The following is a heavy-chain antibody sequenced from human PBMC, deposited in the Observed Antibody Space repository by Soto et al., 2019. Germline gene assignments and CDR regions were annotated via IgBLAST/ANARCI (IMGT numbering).Heavy chain of an antibody. V-gene: IGHV3-23*01. CDR1: GFSFNTYA. CDR3: VKQRGSGKTYNSNMDV. D-gene: IGHD3-10*01. Sequence: EVQLLESGGGLVQPGGSLRLSCETSGFSFNTYAMTWVRQAPGMGLEWVAVINYSGRTTFHAQSVKGRFTISRDNSRNTVFLQMDSLTAEDTAVYYCVKQRGSGKTYNSNMDVWGLGTTVIVSS. CDR2: INYSGRTT. J-gene: IGHJ6*01.